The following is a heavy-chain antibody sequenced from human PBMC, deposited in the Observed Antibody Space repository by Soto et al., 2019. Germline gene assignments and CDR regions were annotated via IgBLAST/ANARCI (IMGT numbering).Heavy chain of an antibody. CDR1: GGSVSSGSYY. J-gene: IGHJ5*02. CDR2: IYYSGST. D-gene: IGHD1-26*01. Sequence: SETLSLTCPVSGGSVSSGSYYWSWIRQPPGKGLEWIGYIYYSGSTNYNPSLKGRVTISVDTSKNQFSLKLSSVTAADTAVYYCARDLGVGYLDWFDPWGQGTLVTVSS. CDR3: ARDLGVGYLDWFDP. V-gene: IGHV4-61*01.